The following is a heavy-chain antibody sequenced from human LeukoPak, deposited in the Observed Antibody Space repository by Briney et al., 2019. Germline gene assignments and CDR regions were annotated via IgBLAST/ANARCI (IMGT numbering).Heavy chain of an antibody. V-gene: IGHV1-18*01. J-gene: IGHJ6*03. CDR2: ISAYNGNT. Sequence: ASVKVSCKASGYTFTSYGISWVRQAPGQGLEWMGWISAYNGNTNYAQKLQGRVTMTTDTSTSTAYMELRSLRSDDTAVYYCARAANFWSDYSNVYYYYYMDVWGKGTTVTVSS. D-gene: IGHD3-3*01. CDR1: GYTFTSYG. CDR3: ARAANFWSDYSNVYYYYYMDV.